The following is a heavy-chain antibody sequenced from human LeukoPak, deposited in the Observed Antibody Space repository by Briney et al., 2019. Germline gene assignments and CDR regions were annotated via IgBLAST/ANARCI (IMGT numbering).Heavy chain of an antibody. V-gene: IGHV1-46*01. CDR3: ARDLQDPLYYFDY. Sequence: GASVKVSCKASGYTFTSYYMHWVRQAPGQGLEWMEIINPSGGSTSYAQKFQGRVTMTRDTSTGTVYMELSSLRSEDTAVYYCARDLQDPLYYFDYWGQGTLVTVSS. CDR1: GYTFTSYY. J-gene: IGHJ4*02. CDR2: INPSGGST.